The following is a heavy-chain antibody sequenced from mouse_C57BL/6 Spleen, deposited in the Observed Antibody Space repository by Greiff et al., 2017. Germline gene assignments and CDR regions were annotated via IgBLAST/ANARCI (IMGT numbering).Heavy chain of an antibody. V-gene: IGHV1-85*01. CDR2: IYPRDGST. CDR1: GYTFTSYD. CDR3: EPGPWFAY. J-gene: IGHJ3*01. Sequence: VQLQQSGPELVKPGASVKLSCKASGYTFTSYDINWVKQRPGQGLEWIGCIYPRDGSTTYNATFKGKATLTVATSSSAAYLELHSLTSEDSAVYFCEPGPWFAYWGQGTLVTVSA.